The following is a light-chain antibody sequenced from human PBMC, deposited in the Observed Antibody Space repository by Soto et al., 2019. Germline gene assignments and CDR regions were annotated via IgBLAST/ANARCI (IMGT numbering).Light chain of an antibody. CDR2: DVS. Sequence: EIVMTQSPATLSVSPGERATLSCRASQSVSSNFAWYQQRPAQAPRLLIYDVSTRATGVPTRFSGSGSGTEFTLTISSLKSEDFAVYYCQKYHDWPLTFGGGTRVEIK. CDR1: QSVSSN. J-gene: IGKJ4*01. V-gene: IGKV3D-15*01. CDR3: QKYHDWPLT.